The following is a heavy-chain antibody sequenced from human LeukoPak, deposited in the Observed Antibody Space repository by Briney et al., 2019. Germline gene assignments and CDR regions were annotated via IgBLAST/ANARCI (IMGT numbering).Heavy chain of an antibody. CDR2: FYYSGNT. J-gene: IGHJ4*02. V-gene: IGHV4-39*01. D-gene: IGHD3-22*01. CDR3: ARLDTSGSHYFDY. Sequence: KPSETLSLTCTVSGGSISSSSYYWGWIRQPPGKGLEWIGSFYYSGNTYYNPPLKSRVTMSVDTSKNQFSLKLNSVTAADTAVYYCARLDTSGSHYFDYWGQGTLVTVSS. CDR1: GGSISSSSYY.